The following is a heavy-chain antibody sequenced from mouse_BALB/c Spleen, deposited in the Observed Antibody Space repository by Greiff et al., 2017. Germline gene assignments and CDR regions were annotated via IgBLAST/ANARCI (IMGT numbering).Heavy chain of an antibody. Sequence: EVMLVESGGGLVQPGGSRKLSCAASGFTFSSFGMHWVRQAPEKGLEWVAYISSGSSTIYYADTVKGRFTISRDNPKNTLFLQMTSLRSEDTAMYYCARGDYYGNYNYWGQGTTLTVSS. V-gene: IGHV5-17*02. J-gene: IGHJ2*01. CDR1: GFTFSSFG. D-gene: IGHD2-1*01. CDR2: ISSGSSTI. CDR3: ARGDYYGNYNY.